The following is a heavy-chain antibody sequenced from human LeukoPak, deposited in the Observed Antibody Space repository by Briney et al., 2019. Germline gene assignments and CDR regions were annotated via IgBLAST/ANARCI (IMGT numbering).Heavy chain of an antibody. CDR3: ARDKGDGLLWFGELLPNWFDP. Sequence: ASVKVSCKASGYTLTGYYMHWVRQAPGQGLEWMGWINPNSGGTNYAQKFQGRVTMTRDTSISTAYMGLSRLRSDDTAVYYCARDKGDGLLWFGELLPNWFDPWGQGTLVTVSS. D-gene: IGHD3-10*01. CDR1: GYTLTGYY. V-gene: IGHV1-2*02. J-gene: IGHJ5*02. CDR2: INPNSGGT.